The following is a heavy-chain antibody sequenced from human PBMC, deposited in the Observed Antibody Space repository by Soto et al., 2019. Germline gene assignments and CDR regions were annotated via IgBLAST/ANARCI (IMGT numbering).Heavy chain of an antibody. CDR2: IYYSGST. J-gene: IGHJ4*02. V-gene: IGHV4-59*01. CDR1: GGSISSYY. Sequence: PSETLSLTCTVSGGSISSYYWSWFRQPPGKGLEWIGYIYYSGSTNYNPSLKSRVTISVATSQNKFSLKLSSVTAADTAVYYCALYLSTVNPYFFDHCGQSSLGTGSS. D-gene: IGHD3-10*01. CDR3: ALYLSTVNPYFFDH.